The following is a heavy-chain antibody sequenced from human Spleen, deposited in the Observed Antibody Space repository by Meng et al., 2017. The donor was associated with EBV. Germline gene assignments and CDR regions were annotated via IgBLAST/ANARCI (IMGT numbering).Heavy chain of an antibody. CDR2: IYHSGST. J-gene: IGHJ2*01. CDR3: ARGDIVVFPPALGKFDL. V-gene: IGHV4-4*02. D-gene: IGHD2-15*01. CDR1: GGSFNFSHW. Sequence: LQNSASGLGMPSGTFPVSCFVSGGSFNFSHWWRCVRQSPGKGLEWIGEIYHSGSTNYNPSFESRVSMSLDKSKNQFSLHLDSVTAADTALYFCARGDIVVFPPALGKFDLWGRGTLVTVSS.